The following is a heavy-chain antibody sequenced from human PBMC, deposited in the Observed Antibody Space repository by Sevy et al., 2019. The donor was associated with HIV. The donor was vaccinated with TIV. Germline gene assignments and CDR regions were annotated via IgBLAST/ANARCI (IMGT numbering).Heavy chain of an antibody. CDR2: ISAYNGNT. D-gene: IGHD6-13*01. CDR1: FYPFTSYG. Sequence: ASVKVSCKASFYPFTSYGFSWVRQAPGRGLEWMGWISAYNGNTIYAQRVQGRVTMTTDTSTSTAYMELRSLRSDDTAVYYCARDLAAAPRGAFDIWGRGTMVTVSS. CDR3: ARDLAAAPRGAFDI. V-gene: IGHV1-18*01. J-gene: IGHJ3*02.